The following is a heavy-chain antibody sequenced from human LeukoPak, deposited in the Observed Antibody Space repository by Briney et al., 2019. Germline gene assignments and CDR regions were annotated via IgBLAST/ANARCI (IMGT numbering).Heavy chain of an antibody. V-gene: IGHV4-34*01. CDR1: GGSFSGYY. Sequence: MSSETLSLTCAVYGGSFSGYYWSWIRQPPGKGLEWIGEINHSGSTNYNPSLKSRVTISVDTSKNQFSLKLSSVTAADTAVYYCARGRPSDYWGQGTLVTVS. CDR2: INHSGST. J-gene: IGHJ4*02. CDR3: ARGRPSDY.